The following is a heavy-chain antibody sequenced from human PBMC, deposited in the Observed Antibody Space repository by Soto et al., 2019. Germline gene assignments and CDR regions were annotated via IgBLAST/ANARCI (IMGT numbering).Heavy chain of an antibody. J-gene: IGHJ4*02. Sequence: QVQLVQSGAEVKKPGSSVKVSCKASGGTFSSYAISWVRQAPGQGLEWMGGIIPIFGTANYAQKFQGRVTITADESTSTAYMELSSLRSEDTAVYYCGLLGYCSGGSCYEIDYWGQGTLVTVSS. CDR1: GGTFSSYA. CDR2: IIPIFGTA. D-gene: IGHD2-15*01. V-gene: IGHV1-69*12. CDR3: GLLGYCSGGSCYEIDY.